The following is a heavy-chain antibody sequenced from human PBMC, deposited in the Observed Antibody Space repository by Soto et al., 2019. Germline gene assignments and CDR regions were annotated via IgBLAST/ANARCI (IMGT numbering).Heavy chain of an antibody. V-gene: IGHV4-59*01. CDR2: LDYSGTT. Sequence: SETLSLTCTVSGGSISSYYWNWIRQSPGKGLEWIASLDYSGTTNYNPSLKSRITTSVDPSKKQFSLKMRSVTAADTAVYYCARDSFPPYSSSSKGLDYWDQGSLVTVSS. CDR3: ARDSFPPYSSSSKGLDY. D-gene: IGHD6-6*01. J-gene: IGHJ4*02. CDR1: GGSISSYY.